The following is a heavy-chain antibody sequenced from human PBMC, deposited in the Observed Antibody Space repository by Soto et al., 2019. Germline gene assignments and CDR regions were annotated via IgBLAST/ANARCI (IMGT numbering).Heavy chain of an antibody. Sequence: ASVKVSCKASGYTFSSYAMHWVRQAPGQRLEWMGWINPNSGGTNYAQKFQGRVTMTRDTSISTAYMELSRLRSDDTAVYYCARRPYYYDSSGYYYSYYGMDVWGQGTTVTVSS. CDR2: INPNSGGT. CDR3: ARRPYYYDSSGYYYSYYGMDV. J-gene: IGHJ6*02. D-gene: IGHD3-22*01. V-gene: IGHV1-2*02. CDR1: GYTFSSYA.